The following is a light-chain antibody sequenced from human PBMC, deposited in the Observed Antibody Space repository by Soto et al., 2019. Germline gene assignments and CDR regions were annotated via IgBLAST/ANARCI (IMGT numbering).Light chain of an antibody. CDR1: QNIGSN. CDR3: QQYNSYPWT. V-gene: IGKV3-15*01. J-gene: IGKJ1*01. CDR2: GAS. Sequence: EIVMTQSPATLSVSPVERVTLSCRASQNIGSNLAWYQQKFGQAPRLLIYGASTRVTGIPARISGSGSGTEFTLTITSLQSEDFATYYCQQYNSYPWTFGQGTKVDIK.